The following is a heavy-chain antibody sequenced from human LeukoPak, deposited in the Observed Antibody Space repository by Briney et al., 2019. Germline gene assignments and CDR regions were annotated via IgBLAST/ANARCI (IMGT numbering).Heavy chain of an antibody. Sequence: SETLSLTCAAYSCTFSGNYWNWIHQPPGKRLEWISEITHSGSNNYNQSLKSRFNISVDTSKNQFSLKLSSVTAADTAVYYCARVGLLWFGELSRGYYYYGMDVWGQGTTVTVSS. CDR3: ARVGLLWFGELSRGYYYYGMDV. V-gene: IGHV4-34*01. D-gene: IGHD3-10*01. CDR1: SCTFSGNY. J-gene: IGHJ6*02. CDR2: ITHSGSN.